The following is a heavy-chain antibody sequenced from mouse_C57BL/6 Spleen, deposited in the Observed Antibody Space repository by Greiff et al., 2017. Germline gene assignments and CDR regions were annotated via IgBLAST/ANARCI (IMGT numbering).Heavy chain of an antibody. J-gene: IGHJ3*01. D-gene: IGHD2-10*01. CDR2: IDPSDSYT. CDR3: ARGVPLLWAFAY. V-gene: IGHV1-50*01. CDR1: GYTFTSYW. Sequence: QVQLQQPGAELVKPGASVKLSCKASGYTFTSYWMQWVKQRPGQGLEWIGEIDPSDSYTNYNQKFKGKATLTVDTSSSTAYMQLSSLTSEDSAVYYCARGVPLLWAFAYWGQGTLVTVSA.